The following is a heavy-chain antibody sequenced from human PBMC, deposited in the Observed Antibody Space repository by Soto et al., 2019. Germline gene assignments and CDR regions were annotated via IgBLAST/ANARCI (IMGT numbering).Heavy chain of an antibody. CDR2: IYYSGST. J-gene: IGHJ4*02. D-gene: IGHD3-10*01. Sequence: PSETLSLTCTVSGGSFSSGDYYWSWIRQTPGKGLEWIGYIYYSGSTYYNPSLKSRVTISVDTSKNQFSLKLSSVTAADTAVYYCARGISAAYYYGSGSYSYFDYWGQRTLVTVSS. CDR1: GGSFSSGDYY. V-gene: IGHV4-30-4*01. CDR3: ARGISAAYYYGSGSYSYFDY.